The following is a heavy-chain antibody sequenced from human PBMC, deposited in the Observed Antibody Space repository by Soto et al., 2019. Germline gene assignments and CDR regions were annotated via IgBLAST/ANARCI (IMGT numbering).Heavy chain of an antibody. J-gene: IGHJ4*02. Sequence: PGGSLDSPVQPLDSALGVMPCTGSARPQARGWSGWPLFGCGASTEYADSVQGRFTVSRDNSKNTLLLQTNSLRAEDTAVYYCARAAGQRHPFDAWGQGTLVTVSS. V-gene: IGHV3-23*01. D-gene: IGHD6-13*01. CDR2: FGCGAST. CDR1: DSALGVMP. CDR3: ARAAGQRHPFDA.